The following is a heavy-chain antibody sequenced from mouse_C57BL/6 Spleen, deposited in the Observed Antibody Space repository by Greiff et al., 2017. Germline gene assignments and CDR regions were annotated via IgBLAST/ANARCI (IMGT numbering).Heavy chain of an antibody. J-gene: IGHJ2*01. D-gene: IGHD2-5*01. CDR3: ARRRDSNPDY. V-gene: IGHV1-61*01. Sequence: QVQLQQPGAELVRPGSSVKLSCKASGYTFTSYWMDWVKQRPGQGLEWIGNIYPSDSETHYNQKFKDKATLTVDKSSSTAYMQLSSLTSEDSAVYYCARRRDSNPDYWGQGTTLTVSS. CDR2: IYPSDSET. CDR1: GYTFTSYW.